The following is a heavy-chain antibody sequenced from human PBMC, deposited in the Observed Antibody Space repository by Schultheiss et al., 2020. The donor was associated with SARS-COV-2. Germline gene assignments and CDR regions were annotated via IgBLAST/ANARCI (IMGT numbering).Heavy chain of an antibody. J-gene: IGHJ6*02. CDR1: GGSFSGYY. CDR3: ARAMGELWLGYYYYYYGMDV. D-gene: IGHD5-18*01. V-gene: IGHV4-34*01. Sequence: SETLSLTCAVYGGSFSGYYWSWIRQHPGKGLEWIGYIYYSGSTYYNPSLKSRVTISVDTSKNQFSLKLSSVTAADTAVYYCARAMGELWLGYYYYYYGMDVWGQGTTVTVSS. CDR2: IYYSGST.